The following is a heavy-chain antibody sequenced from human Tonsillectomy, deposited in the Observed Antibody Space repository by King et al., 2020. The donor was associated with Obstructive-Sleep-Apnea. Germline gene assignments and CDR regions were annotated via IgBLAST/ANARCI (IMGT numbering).Heavy chain of an antibody. V-gene: IGHV3-21*01. CDR3: ARFSLRYFDWLPRPTGMDV. CDR1: GFTFSSYS. CDR2: ISSSSSYI. D-gene: IGHD3-9*01. J-gene: IGHJ6*02. Sequence: VQLVESGGGLVKPGGSLRLSCAASGFTFSSYSMNWVRQAPGKGLEWVSSISSSSSYIYYADSVKGRCTISRDNAKNSLYLQMNSLRAEDTAVYYCARFSLRYFDWLPRPTGMDVWGQGTTVTVSS.